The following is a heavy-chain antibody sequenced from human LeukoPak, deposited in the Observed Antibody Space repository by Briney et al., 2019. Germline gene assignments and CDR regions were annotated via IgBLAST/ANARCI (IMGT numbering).Heavy chain of an antibody. CDR2: IRYDGSNK. Sequence: RSGGSLRLSCAASGFTFSSYGMHWVRQAPGKGLEWVAFIRYDGSNKYYADSVKGRFTISRDNSKNTLYLQMNSLRAEDTAVYYCAKEPGVRVYYYMDVWGKGTTVTVSS. CDR3: AKEPGVRVYYYMDV. V-gene: IGHV3-30*02. D-gene: IGHD1-14*01. CDR1: GFTFSSYG. J-gene: IGHJ6*03.